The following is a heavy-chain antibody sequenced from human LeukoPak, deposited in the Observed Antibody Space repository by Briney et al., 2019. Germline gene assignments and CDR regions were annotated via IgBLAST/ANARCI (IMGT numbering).Heavy chain of an antibody. D-gene: IGHD3-10*01. CDR1: GLTFSSYW. Sequence: PGGSLRLSCAVSGLTFSSYWMHWVRQAPGKGLVWVSRINSDGSSTSYADSVKGRFTISRDNAKNTLDLQMNSLRAEDAAVYYCARGYYGSSFGYWGQGTLVTVSS. CDR3: ARGYYGSSFGY. J-gene: IGHJ4*02. V-gene: IGHV3-74*01. CDR2: INSDGSST.